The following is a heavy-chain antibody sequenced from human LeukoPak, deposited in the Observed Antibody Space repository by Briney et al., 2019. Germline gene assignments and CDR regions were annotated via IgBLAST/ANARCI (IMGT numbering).Heavy chain of an antibody. CDR1: GFTFSTYW. CDR2: ISSDGSIA. CDR3: ARADYGGISDFQY. Sequence: GGSLRLSCSASGFTFSTYWMHWVRQAPGKGLVWVSRISSDGSIAINADSVEGRFTVSRDNAKNTLYLQMNSLRVEDTAVYYCARADYGGISDFQYWGQGTLVTVSS. J-gene: IGHJ4*02. D-gene: IGHD4-23*01. V-gene: IGHV3-74*01.